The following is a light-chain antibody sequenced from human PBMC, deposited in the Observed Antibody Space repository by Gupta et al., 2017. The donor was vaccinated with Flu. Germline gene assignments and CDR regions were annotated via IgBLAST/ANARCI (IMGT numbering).Light chain of an antibody. V-gene: IGKV1-16*01. CDR3: QQYNSYPIT. CDR2: GAS. Sequence: ALLQQKPGKAPKSLISGASSLQGGVPSTSSVSGSRTAFTLTISTLQPEDFTIYYCQQYNSYPITYGQGTRLEIK. J-gene: IGKJ5*01.